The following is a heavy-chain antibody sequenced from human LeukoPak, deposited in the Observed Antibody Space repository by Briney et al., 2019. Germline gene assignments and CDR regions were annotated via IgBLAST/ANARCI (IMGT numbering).Heavy chain of an antibody. CDR3: TRVQGQWLVQSRHYFDY. CDR2: IRSKAYGGTT. V-gene: IGHV3-49*04. CDR1: GFTFGDYA. J-gene: IGHJ4*02. Sequence: GGSLRLSCTASGFTFGDYAMSWVRQAPGKGLEWVGFIRSKAYGGTTEYAASVKGRFTISRGDSKSIAYLQMNSLKTEDTAVYYCTRVQGQWLVQSRHYFDYWGQGTLVTVSS. D-gene: IGHD6-19*01.